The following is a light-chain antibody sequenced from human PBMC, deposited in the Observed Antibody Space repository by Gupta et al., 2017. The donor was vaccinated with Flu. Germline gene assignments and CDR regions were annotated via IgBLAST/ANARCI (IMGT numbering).Light chain of an antibody. CDR3: QQYNNWPWT. CDR1: QSVSSN. J-gene: IGKJ1*01. Sequence: PATLSVSPGERVTLSCRASQSVSSNLAWYQHKPGQAPRLLIYAASTRATGIPARFSGSGSGTEFTLSISSLQSEDLAVYYCQQYNNWPWTFGQGTRVDIK. V-gene: IGKV3-15*01. CDR2: AAS.